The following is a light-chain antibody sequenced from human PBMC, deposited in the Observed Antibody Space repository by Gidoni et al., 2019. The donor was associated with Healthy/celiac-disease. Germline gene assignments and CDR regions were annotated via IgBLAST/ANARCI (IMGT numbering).Light chain of an antibody. CDR2: EAS. CDR3: QQRSNWPFT. CDR1: QSVSSY. J-gene: IGKJ4*01. V-gene: IGKV3-11*01. Sequence: IVLTPSPATLSLSPGERATLPCRASQSVSSYLAWYQQKPGQAPRLLIYEASNRATGVPARFSGSGSGTDFTLTISSLEPEDVAVYYCQQRSNWPFTFGGGTKVEIK.